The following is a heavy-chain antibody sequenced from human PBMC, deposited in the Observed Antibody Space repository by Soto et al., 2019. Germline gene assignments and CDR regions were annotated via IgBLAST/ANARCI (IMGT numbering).Heavy chain of an antibody. V-gene: IGHV4-31*03. Sequence: SETLSLTCTVSGGSISSGGYYWSWIRQHPGKGLEWIGYIYYSGSTYYNPSLKSRVTIPVDTSKNQFSLKLSSVTAADTAVYYCARRAVRGVIIKDYGMVVWGQGNTVTVSS. CDR3: ARRAVRGVIIKDYGMVV. CDR1: GGSISSGGYY. D-gene: IGHD3-10*01. J-gene: IGHJ6*02. CDR2: IYYSGST.